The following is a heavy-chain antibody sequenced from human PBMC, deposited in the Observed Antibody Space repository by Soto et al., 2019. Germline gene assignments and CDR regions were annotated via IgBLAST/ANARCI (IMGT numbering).Heavy chain of an antibody. J-gene: IGHJ3*02. D-gene: IGHD3-22*01. CDR2: IIPIFGTA. CDR3: ATWKNPLYYDSSGYPLGAFDI. V-gene: IGHV1-69*13. CDR1: GGTFSSYA. Sequence: GASVKVSCKASGGTFSSYAFSWVRQAPGQGLEWMGGIIPIFGTANYAQKFQGRVTITAAESTSTAYMELSSLRSEDTAVYYCATWKNPLYYDSSGYPLGAFDIWGQGTMVTVSS.